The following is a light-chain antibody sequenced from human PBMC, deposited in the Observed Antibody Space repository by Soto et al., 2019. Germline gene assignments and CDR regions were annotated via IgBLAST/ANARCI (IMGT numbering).Light chain of an antibody. CDR3: QQYNSSPWP. Sequence: DIQMTQSPSTLSASVGDRVTITCRASQSISSWLAWYQQKPGKAPKLLIYKASSLESGLPSRFSGSGSGTAFTPTITSLQPDDFATYYCQQYNSSPWPFGQGTKVVLK. CDR1: QSISSW. V-gene: IGKV1-5*03. J-gene: IGKJ1*01. CDR2: KAS.